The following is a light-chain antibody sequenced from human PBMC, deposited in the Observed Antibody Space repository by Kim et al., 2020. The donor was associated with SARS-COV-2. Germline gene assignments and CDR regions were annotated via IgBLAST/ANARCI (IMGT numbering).Light chain of an antibody. CDR1: SSDVGGYNY. CDR2: EVT. Sequence: GQSVTISCTGTSSDVGGYNYVSWYQQHPGKAPQLMIYEVTKRPSGVPDRFSGSKSGNTASLTVSGLQAEDEGDYYCSSYAGSNNLVFGGGTQLTVL. J-gene: IGLJ2*01. CDR3: SSYAGSNNLV. V-gene: IGLV2-8*01.